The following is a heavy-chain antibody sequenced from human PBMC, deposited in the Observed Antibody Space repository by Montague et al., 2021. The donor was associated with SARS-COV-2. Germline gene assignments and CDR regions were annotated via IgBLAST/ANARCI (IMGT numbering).Heavy chain of an antibody. CDR3: ARSGVGIFDFSYFDS. CDR2: RYQNGAT. CDR1: GFSISSGYY. Sequence: SETLSLTCSVSGFSISSGYYWGWIRQTPGKGLEWIGSRYQNGATXXSPXXXRPVTILLDTSENQFSLSLTSVTAADTAVYYCARSGVGIFDFSYFDSWGQGSLVIVSS. V-gene: IGHV4-38-2*02. D-gene: IGHD3-3*01. J-gene: IGHJ4*02.